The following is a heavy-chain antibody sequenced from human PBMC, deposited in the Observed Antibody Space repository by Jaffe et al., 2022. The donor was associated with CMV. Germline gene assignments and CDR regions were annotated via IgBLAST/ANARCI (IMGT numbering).Heavy chain of an antibody. D-gene: IGHD3-22*01. V-gene: IGHV3-33*01. CDR1: GFTFSTYG. Sequence: QVQLVESGGGVVQPGKSLRLSCAASGFTFSTYGMHWVRQAPGKGLEWVAVMWYDGSNDYYSDSVKGRFTISRDNSKSTLYLQLNSLRAEDTAIYYCAREGYYDSSGYPPLDYWGQGTLVTVSA. CDR2: MWYDGSND. J-gene: IGHJ4*02. CDR3: AREGYYDSSGYPPLDY.